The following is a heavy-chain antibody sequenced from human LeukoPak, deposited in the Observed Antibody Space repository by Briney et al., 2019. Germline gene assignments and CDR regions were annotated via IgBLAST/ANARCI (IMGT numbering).Heavy chain of an antibody. CDR2: IYYSGST. J-gene: IGHJ4*02. D-gene: IGHD2-15*01. Sequence: PETLSLTCTVSGGSISNKYWSWIRQPPGKGLEWIGYIYYSGSTNYNPSLKSRVTISVDTSKNQFSLKLSSVTAADTAMYYCASHYLVAARPYFDYWGQGTLVTVSS. CDR3: ASHYLVAARPYFDY. V-gene: IGHV4-59*01. CDR1: GGSISNKY.